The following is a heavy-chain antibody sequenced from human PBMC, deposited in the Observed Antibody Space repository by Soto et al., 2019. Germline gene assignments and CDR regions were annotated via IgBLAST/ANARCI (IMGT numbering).Heavy chain of an antibody. CDR3: APKGGGDRILDY. CDR2: IYWDDYK. J-gene: IGHJ4*02. D-gene: IGHD3-16*01. V-gene: IGHV2-5*02. Sequence: QITLKESGPTLVKPTQTLTLTCTFSGFSLSTSGVGVGWIRQPPGKALEWLALIYWDDYKHYSPSLNSRLTITKDTSKNQGFLTMTNMDRVDTATYYCAPKGGGDRILDYWGQGTLVTVSS. CDR1: GFSLSTSGVG.